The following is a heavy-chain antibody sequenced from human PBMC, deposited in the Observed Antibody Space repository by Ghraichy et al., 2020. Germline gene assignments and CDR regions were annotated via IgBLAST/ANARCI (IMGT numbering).Heavy chain of an antibody. D-gene: IGHD7-27*01. J-gene: IGHJ5*02. CDR2: IFPGDSDM. V-gene: IGHV5-51*01. CDR1: GYRFNTNW. Sequence: GGSLRLSCKGSGYRFNTNWIAWVRQMPGKGLEWMGSIFPGDSDMRYSPSFRGQVTFSVDKSISTAYLQWSSLKSSDTAIYYCATLTGESGWFDPWGQGTLVTVSS. CDR3: ATLTGESGWFDP.